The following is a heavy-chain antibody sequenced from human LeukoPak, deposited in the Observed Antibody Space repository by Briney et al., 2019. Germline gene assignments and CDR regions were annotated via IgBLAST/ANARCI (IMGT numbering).Heavy chain of an antibody. Sequence: PSETLSLTCAVYGGSFSGYYWSWIRQPPGKGLEWIGEINHSGSTNYNPSLKSRVTISVDTSKNQFSLKLSSVTAADTAVYYCARGEWLVVGYYYYGMDVWGQGTTVTVSS. CDR3: ARGEWLVVGYYYYGMDV. CDR2: INHSGST. CDR1: GGSFSGYY. J-gene: IGHJ6*02. D-gene: IGHD6-19*01. V-gene: IGHV4-34*01.